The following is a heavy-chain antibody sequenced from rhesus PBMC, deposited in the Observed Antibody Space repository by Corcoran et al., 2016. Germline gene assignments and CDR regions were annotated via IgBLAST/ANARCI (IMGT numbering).Heavy chain of an antibody. D-gene: IGHD3-3*01. Sequence: QVQLQESGPGLVKPSETLSLTCAVSGGSISSSNWWSWIRQPPGKGLEWIGYIRGSSGSTYYNPSLKSRVTIATDTSKNQFSLKLSSVTAADTAVYYCARNYNIWTDMDYWGQGVLVTVSS. J-gene: IGHJ4*01. CDR2: IRGSSGST. CDR1: GGSISSSNW. V-gene: IGHV4-65*01. CDR3: ARNYNIWTDMDY.